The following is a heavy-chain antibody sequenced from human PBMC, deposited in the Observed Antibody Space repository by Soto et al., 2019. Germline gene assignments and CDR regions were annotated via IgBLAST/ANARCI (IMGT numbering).Heavy chain of an antibody. CDR2: ISGGGDSA. D-gene: IGHD3-22*01. J-gene: IGHJ3*02. V-gene: IGHV3-23*01. CDR1: GSTSSSDA. Sequence: EVQLLESGGGLVQAGGSLRLSCRASGSTSSSDAMTWVRQAPGKGLEWVSVISGGGDSAYYADSVQGRFAISRDNSKNTLSLQMSSLRAEDTAVYYCAKVGYESGGYYYHDAFHIWGQGTMVTVSS. CDR3: AKVGYESGGYYYHDAFHI.